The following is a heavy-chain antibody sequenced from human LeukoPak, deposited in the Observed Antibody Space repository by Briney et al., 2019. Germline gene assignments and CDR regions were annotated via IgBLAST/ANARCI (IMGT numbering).Heavy chain of an antibody. CDR3: ARGFRFPYAFDI. CDR1: GGSISNGSYY. D-gene: IGHD3-16*02. V-gene: IGHV4-61*02. J-gene: IGHJ3*02. Sequence: PSETLSLTCTVSGGSISNGSYYWSWIRQPAGKGLEWIGRIYTSGSTNYNPSLKSRVTISVDTSKNQFSLKLSSVTAADTAVYYCARGFRFPYAFDIWGQGTMVTVSS. CDR2: IYTSGST.